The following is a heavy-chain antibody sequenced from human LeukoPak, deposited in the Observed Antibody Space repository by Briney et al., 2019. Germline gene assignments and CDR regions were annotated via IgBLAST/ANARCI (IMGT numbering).Heavy chain of an antibody. V-gene: IGHV1-2*02. D-gene: IGHD6-19*01. CDR3: AREGGGYSSGSIDY. J-gene: IGHJ4*02. Sequence: ASVTVSCKASGYTFTGYYMHWVRQAPGQGLEWMGWINPNSGGTNYAQKFQGRVTMTRDTSISTAYMELSRLRSDDTAVYYCAREGGGYSSGSIDYWGQGTLVTVSS. CDR1: GYTFTGYY. CDR2: INPNSGGT.